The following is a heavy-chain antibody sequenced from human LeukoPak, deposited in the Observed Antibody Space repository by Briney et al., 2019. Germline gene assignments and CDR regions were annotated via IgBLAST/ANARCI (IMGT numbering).Heavy chain of an antibody. CDR2: ISGSGGYT. Sequence: PGGSLRLSCAASGFTFSTYAVTWVRQPPGKGLEWVSTISGSGGYTYYADSVKGRFTISRDNSKNTLYLQMNSLRAEDVAVYYCAKDVYSSSWYYFDYWGQGTLVTVSS. V-gene: IGHV3-23*01. CDR1: GFTFSTYA. D-gene: IGHD6-13*01. CDR3: AKDVYSSSWYYFDY. J-gene: IGHJ4*02.